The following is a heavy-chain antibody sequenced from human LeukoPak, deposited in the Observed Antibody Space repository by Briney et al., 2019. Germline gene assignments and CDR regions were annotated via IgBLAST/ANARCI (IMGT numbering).Heavy chain of an antibody. CDR2: IYYSGST. D-gene: IGHD3-22*01. J-gene: IGHJ4*02. CDR1: GGSISSYY. CDR3: ARLKYGYYIDY. V-gene: IGHV4-59*08. Sequence: SETLSLTCTVSGGSISSYYWSWIRQPPGKGLEWIGYIYYSGSTNYNPSLKSRVTISVDTSKNQFSLKLSSVTAVDTAVYYCARLKYGYYIDYWGQGTLVTVSS.